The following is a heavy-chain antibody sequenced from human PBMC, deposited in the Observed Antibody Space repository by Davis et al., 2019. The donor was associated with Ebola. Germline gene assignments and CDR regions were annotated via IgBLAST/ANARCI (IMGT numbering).Heavy chain of an antibody. J-gene: IGHJ2*01. Sequence: ETLSLTCAISGDSVSSNSAAWNWIRQSPSRGLEWLGRTYYRSKWYSDYAVSVKSRITINPDTSKNQFSLQLNSVTPEDTAVYYCARFRYSDGPAGFDLWGRGTLVTVSS. CDR3: ARFRYSDGPAGFDL. V-gene: IGHV6-1*01. CDR2: TYYRSKWYS. D-gene: IGHD6-13*01. CDR1: GDSVSSNSAA.